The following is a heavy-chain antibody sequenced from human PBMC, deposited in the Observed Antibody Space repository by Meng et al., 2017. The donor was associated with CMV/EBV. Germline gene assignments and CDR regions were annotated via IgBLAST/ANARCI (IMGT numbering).Heavy chain of an antibody. CDR3: ASLPIAVADRDYYYGMDV. CDR2: IIPIFGTA. D-gene: IGHD6-19*01. V-gene: IGHV1-69*13. Sequence: SVKVSCKASGGTFSSYAISWVRQAPGQGLEWMGGIIPIFGTANYAQKFQGRVTITADESTSTAYVELSSLRSEDTAVYYCASLPIAVADRDYYYGMDVWGQGTTVTAP. J-gene: IGHJ6*02. CDR1: GGTFSSYA.